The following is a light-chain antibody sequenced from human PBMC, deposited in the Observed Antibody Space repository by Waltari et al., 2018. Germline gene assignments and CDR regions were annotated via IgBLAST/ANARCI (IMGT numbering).Light chain of an antibody. CDR3: QQRSNLWT. V-gene: IGKV3-11*01. CDR2: DES. J-gene: IGKJ1*01. CDR1: QSISSH. Sequence: ETVLTQSPATLSLSPVERATLSCRASQSISSHLAWYQQKPGQPPRLLIYDESKRATGIPARFSCSGSGTDFTLTISSLEPEDFAVYYCQQRSNLWTFGQGTKVEIK.